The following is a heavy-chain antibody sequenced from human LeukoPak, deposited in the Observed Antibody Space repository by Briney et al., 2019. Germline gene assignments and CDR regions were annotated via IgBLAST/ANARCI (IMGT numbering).Heavy chain of an antibody. CDR1: EYTFTGYN. CDR2: INPNSGDT. Sequence: ASVKVSCKASEYTFTGYNMHWVRQAPGQGLEWMGWINPNSGDTNYAQRFQGRVTMTRDTSISTAYMELSTLKSDDTAVYYCAREYSSSWYYFDYWGQGTLVTVSS. D-gene: IGHD6-13*01. V-gene: IGHV1-2*02. CDR3: AREYSSSWYYFDY. J-gene: IGHJ4*02.